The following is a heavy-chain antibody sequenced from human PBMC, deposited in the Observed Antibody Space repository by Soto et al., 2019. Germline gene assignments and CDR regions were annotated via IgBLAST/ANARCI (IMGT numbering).Heavy chain of an antibody. Sequence: GGSLRLSCAASGFTFSSYGMHWVRQAPGKGLEWVAVISYDGSNKYYADSVKGRFTISRDNSKNTLYLQMNSLRAEDTAVYYCAKTHSWSYYGGLDYWGQGPLVTVSS. J-gene: IGHJ4*02. CDR3: AKTHSWSYYGGLDY. V-gene: IGHV3-30*18. D-gene: IGHD1-26*01. CDR1: GFTFSSYG. CDR2: ISYDGSNK.